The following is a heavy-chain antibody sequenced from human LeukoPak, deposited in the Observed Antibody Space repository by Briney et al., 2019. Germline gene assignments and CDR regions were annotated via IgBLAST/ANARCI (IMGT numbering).Heavy chain of an antibody. CDR3: ATDDRIAAGGTFDY. D-gene: IGHD6-13*01. CDR2: IYGGGTT. J-gene: IGHJ4*02. CDR1: GFTVSSAY. V-gene: IGHV3-53*01. Sequence: PGGSLRLSCPASGFTVSSAYRSWVRQAPGKRLEWVSIIYGGGTTYYADSVKGRFTISRDNSKNTLYLQMNSLRAEDTAVYYCATDDRIAAGGTFDYCGQGTLVTVSS.